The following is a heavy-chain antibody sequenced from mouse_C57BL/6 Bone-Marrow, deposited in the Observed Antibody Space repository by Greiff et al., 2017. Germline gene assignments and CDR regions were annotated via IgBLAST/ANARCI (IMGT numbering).Heavy chain of an antibody. D-gene: IGHD4-1*01. J-gene: IGHJ2*01. V-gene: IGHV1-80*01. CDR3: ARDWDYFDY. Sequence: QVHVKQSGAELVKPGASVKISCKASGYAFSSYWMNWVKLRPGKGLEWIGQIYPGDGDTSYNGKFKDKATLTADKSSSTAYMQLNSLTSEDSAVYFCARDWDYFDYWGQGTTLTVSS. CDR1: GYAFSSYW. CDR2: IYPGDGDT.